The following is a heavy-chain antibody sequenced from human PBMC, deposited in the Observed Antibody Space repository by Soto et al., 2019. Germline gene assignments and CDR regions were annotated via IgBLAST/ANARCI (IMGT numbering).Heavy chain of an antibody. Sequence: SVKVSCKASGSTFSSYTIAWVRQAPGQGLEWMGEIIPLFGTTNYVEKFQGRLTITADASTSTAYMELSSLRSEDTAMYYCARDSIAAAGTDYWGQGTLVTVSS. V-gene: IGHV1-69*13. J-gene: IGHJ4*02. CDR2: IIPLFGTT. CDR1: GSTFSSYT. CDR3: ARDSIAAAGTDY. D-gene: IGHD6-13*01.